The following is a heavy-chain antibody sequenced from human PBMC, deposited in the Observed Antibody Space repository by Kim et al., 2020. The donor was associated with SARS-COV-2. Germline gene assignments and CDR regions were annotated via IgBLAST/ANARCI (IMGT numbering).Heavy chain of an antibody. V-gene: IGHV1-8*01. CDR3: ARVRSPTPPTYYYGSGSHSGWFDP. J-gene: IGHJ5*02. CDR1: GYTFTSYD. D-gene: IGHD3-10*01. Sequence: ASVKVSCKASGYTFTSYDINWVRQATGQGLEWMGWMNPNSGNTGYAQKFQGRVTMTRNTSISTAYMELSSLRSEDTAVYYCARVRSPTPPTYYYGSGSHSGWFDPWRQGTLVTVSS. CDR2: MNPNSGNT.